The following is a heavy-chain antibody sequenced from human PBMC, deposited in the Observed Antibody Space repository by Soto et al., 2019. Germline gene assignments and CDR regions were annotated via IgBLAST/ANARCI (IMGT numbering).Heavy chain of an antibody. CDR2: IYYSGST. Sequence: QVQLQESGPGLVKPSQTLSLTCTVSGGSISSGDYYWSWIRQPPGKGLEWIGYIYYSGSTYYNPSLKSRVTKSVDTSTNQFSLKLSSVTAADTAVYYCARAMVVTQNWFDPWGQGTLVTVSS. CDR1: GGSISSGDYY. V-gene: IGHV4-30-4*01. J-gene: IGHJ5*02. CDR3: ARAMVVTQNWFDP. D-gene: IGHD2-21*02.